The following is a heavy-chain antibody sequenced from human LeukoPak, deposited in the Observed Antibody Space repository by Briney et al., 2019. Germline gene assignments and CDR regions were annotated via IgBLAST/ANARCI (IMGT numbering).Heavy chain of an antibody. V-gene: IGHV4-34*01. J-gene: IGHJ6*03. D-gene: IGHD3-10*01. Sequence: SETLSLTCAVYGGSFSGYYWSWIRQPPGKGLEWIGEINHSGSTNYNPSLKSRVTISVDTSKNQFSLKLSSMTAADTAVYYCARGRYYYGSGSYPRYYYYYYMDVWGKGTTVTVSS. CDR1: GGSFSGYY. CDR2: INHSGST. CDR3: ARGRYYYGSGSYPRYYYYYYMDV.